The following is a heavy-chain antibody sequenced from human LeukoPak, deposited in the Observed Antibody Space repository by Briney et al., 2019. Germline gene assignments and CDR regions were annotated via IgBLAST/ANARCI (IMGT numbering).Heavy chain of an antibody. Sequence: SETLSLTCTVSGYSISSGYYWGWIRQPPGKGLEWIGSIYHSGSTYYNPSLKSRVTISVDTSKNQFSLKLSSVTAADTAVYYCARESGLSGWYVYWGQGTLVTVSS. D-gene: IGHD6-19*01. J-gene: IGHJ4*02. CDR3: ARESGLSGWYVY. CDR1: GYSISSGYY. CDR2: IYHSGST. V-gene: IGHV4-38-2*02.